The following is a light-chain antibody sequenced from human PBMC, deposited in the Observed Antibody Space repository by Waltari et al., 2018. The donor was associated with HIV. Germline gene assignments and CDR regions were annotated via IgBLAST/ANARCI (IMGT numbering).Light chain of an antibody. CDR2: GAS. J-gene: IGKJ4*01. Sequence: IMMTQSPVTLSVSPGERATLSCWASQSIRTNLAWYEQKPGHTPSLLIYGASTRATGTPASFSGSGSGTEFTLTISSLQSEDLAFYYCQQYHNWPITFGGGTKVEIK. CDR3: QQYHNWPIT. CDR1: QSIRTN. V-gene: IGKV3D-15*01.